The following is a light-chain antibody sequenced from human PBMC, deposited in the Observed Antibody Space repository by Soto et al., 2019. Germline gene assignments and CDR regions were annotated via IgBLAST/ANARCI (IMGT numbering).Light chain of an antibody. J-gene: IGKJ2*01. CDR1: QSVSSSS. CDR3: QHYDSSTMYT. CDR2: GAA. Sequence: EFVLTQSPGTLSLSPGERATLSCRASQSVSSSSLGWYQQKFGQAPRLLIYGAASRATGIPDRFSGSGSGTDSTLTISRLEPEDFAVYYCQHYDSSTMYTFGQGTKVDIK. V-gene: IGKV3-20*01.